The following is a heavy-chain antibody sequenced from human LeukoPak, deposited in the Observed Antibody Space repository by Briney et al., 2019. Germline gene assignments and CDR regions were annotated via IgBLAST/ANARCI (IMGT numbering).Heavy chain of an antibody. Sequence: GGSLRLSCAASGFTFSSYAMSWFRQAPGKGLEWVSAISGSGGSTYYADSVKGRFTISRDNSKSTLYLQMNSLRAEDTAVYYCAKDRYYDSSGSRYWGQGTLVTVSS. J-gene: IGHJ4*02. CDR3: AKDRYYDSSGSRY. D-gene: IGHD3-22*01. V-gene: IGHV3-23*01. CDR1: GFTFSSYA. CDR2: ISGSGGST.